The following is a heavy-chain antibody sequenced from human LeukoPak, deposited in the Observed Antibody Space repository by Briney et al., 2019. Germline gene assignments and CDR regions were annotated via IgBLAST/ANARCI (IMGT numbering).Heavy chain of an antibody. D-gene: IGHD3-22*01. CDR1: GYTLTELS. CDR3: ATSGYSLHYGMDV. V-gene: IGHV1-24*01. CDR2: FDPEDGET. Sequence: GSVKVSCKVSGYTLTELSMHWVRQAPGKGLEWMGGFDPEDGETIYAQKFQGRVTMTEDTSTDTAYMELSSLRSEDTAVYYRATSGYSLHYGMDVWGQGTTVTVSS. J-gene: IGHJ6*02.